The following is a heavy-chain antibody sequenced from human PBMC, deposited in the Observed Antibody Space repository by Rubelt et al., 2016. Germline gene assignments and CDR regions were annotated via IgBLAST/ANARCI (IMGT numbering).Heavy chain of an antibody. CDR1: GFSFSSCG. CDR3: ARHRYDFWSGFFSGY. V-gene: IGHV3-23*01. CDR2: IRGSGGSA. D-gene: IGHD3-3*01. Sequence: GGGVVQPGGSLRLSCAASGFSFSSCGMHWVRQAPGKGLEWVSGIRGSGGSAYYADSVQGRFTISRDNSKNTLYLQMNSLRAEDTAVYYCARHRYDFWSGFFSGYWGQGTLVTVSS. J-gene: IGHJ4*02.